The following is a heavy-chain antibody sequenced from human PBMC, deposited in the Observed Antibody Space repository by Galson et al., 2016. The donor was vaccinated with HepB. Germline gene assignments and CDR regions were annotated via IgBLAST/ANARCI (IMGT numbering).Heavy chain of an antibody. V-gene: IGHV3-23*01. D-gene: IGHD3-16*02. CDR1: GFTFSSYA. J-gene: IGHJ4*02. Sequence: SLRLSCAASGFTFSSYAMSWVRQAPGKGLEWVSGIIGSGTGTYYADSVKGRFTISRDDSKNTLYLQMNSLRAEDTAVYYCAKEDPSNVWGSYRYLNYFDYWGQGTLVTVSS. CDR3: AKEDPSNVWGSYRYLNYFDY. CDR2: IIGSGTGT.